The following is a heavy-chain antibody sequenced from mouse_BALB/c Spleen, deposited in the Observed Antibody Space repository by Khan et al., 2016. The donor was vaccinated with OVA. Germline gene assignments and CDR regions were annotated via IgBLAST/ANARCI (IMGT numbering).Heavy chain of an antibody. J-gene: IGHJ4*01. V-gene: IGHV3-2*02. D-gene: IGHD1-1*01. CDR3: ARGNYYGYAMDY. CDR2: ISYSGST. CDR1: GYSITSNYA. Sequence: VQLQQSGPGLVKPSQSLSLTCTVTGYSITSNYAWNWIGQFPGNKLEWMGYISYSGSTNYNPSLKSRISITRDTSKNQFFLQLNSVTTEDTATYYCARGNYYGYAMDYWGQGTSITVSS.